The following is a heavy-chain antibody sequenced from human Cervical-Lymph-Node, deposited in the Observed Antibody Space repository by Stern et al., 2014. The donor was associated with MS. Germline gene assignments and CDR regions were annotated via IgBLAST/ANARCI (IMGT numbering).Heavy chain of an antibody. Sequence: QVTLRESGPTLVKPTQTLTLTCTFSGFSLSTSGVGVGWIRQPPGKALEWLALIYWDDDTRYSPSLKSRLTISKDNSKNQVVLTMTNMDPVDTATYYCAHDSSSYWALDYWGQGTLVTVSS. J-gene: IGHJ4*02. D-gene: IGHD2-8*02. CDR3: AHDSSSYWALDY. CDR1: GFSLSTSGVG. CDR2: IYWDDDT. V-gene: IGHV2-5*02.